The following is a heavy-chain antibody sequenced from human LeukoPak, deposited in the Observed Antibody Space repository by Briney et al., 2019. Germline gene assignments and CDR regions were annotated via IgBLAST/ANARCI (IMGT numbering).Heavy chain of an antibody. J-gene: IGHJ4*02. V-gene: IGHV3-48*04. CDR1: GFTFSSYS. CDR2: ISSSSSTT. Sequence: GGSLRLSCAASGFTFSSYSMNWVRQAPGKGLEWVSYISSSSSTTYYADSVKGRFTISRDNAKNSLYLQMNSLRAEDTAVYYCARDQRSSGYHQFDYWGQGTLVTVSS. CDR3: ARDQRSSGYHQFDY. D-gene: IGHD3-22*01.